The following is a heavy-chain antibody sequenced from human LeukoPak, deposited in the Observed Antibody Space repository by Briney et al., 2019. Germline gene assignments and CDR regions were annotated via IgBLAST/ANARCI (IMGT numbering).Heavy chain of an antibody. D-gene: IGHD3-3*01. J-gene: IGHJ6*03. CDR1: GGSISSHY. Sequence: KTSETLSFTCTVSGGSISSHYWSWIRQPPGKGLEGIGYIYYSGSTTYNPPLKSRVTISVDTSKNQFSLKLSSVTAADTAVYYCARHDFWSGYNMDVWGKGTTVTVSS. CDR3: ARHDFWSGYNMDV. V-gene: IGHV4-59*11. CDR2: IYYSGST.